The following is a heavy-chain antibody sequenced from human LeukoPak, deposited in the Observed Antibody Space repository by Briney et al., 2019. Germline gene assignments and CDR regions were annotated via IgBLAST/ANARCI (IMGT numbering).Heavy chain of an antibody. V-gene: IGHV3-74*01. CDR2: INGDGSGT. CDR3: ARAYSMADLSGRRPMDV. CDR1: GFTFSSFW. D-gene: IGHD5-24*01. J-gene: IGHJ6*03. Sequence: PGGSLRLSCAASGFTFSSFWMHWVRQAPGKGLVWVSRINGDGSGTNYADSVKGRFTISRDNAKNTVYLQMNSLRAEDTAVYYCARAYSMADLSGRRPMDVWGKGTTVTVSS.